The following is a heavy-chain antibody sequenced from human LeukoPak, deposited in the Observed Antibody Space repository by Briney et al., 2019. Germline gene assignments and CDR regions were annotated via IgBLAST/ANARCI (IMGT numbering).Heavy chain of an antibody. J-gene: IGHJ4*02. V-gene: IGHV4-59*08. CDR3: ARAAAVSPFDY. Sequence: PSETLTLTCTVSGSSMNNYYWSWIRQSPGKGLEWIGHVYYSGSTYYNPSLKSRVTISVDTSKNQFSLKLSSVTAADTAVYCCARAAAVSPFDYWGQGTLVTVSS. CDR1: GSSMNNYY. D-gene: IGHD6-13*01. CDR2: VYYSGST.